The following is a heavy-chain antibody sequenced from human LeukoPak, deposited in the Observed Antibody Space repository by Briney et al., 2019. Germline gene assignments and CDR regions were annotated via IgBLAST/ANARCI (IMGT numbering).Heavy chain of an antibody. J-gene: IGHJ4*02. Sequence: PSETLSLTCTVSGGSISSSSYYWGWIRQPPGKGLEWIGSTYYSGSTCYNPSLKSRVTISVDTSKNQFSLKLSSVTAADTAVYYCARDLIVGATGFDYWGQGTLVTVSS. V-gene: IGHV4-39*07. CDR2: TYYSGST. D-gene: IGHD1-26*01. CDR3: ARDLIVGATGFDY. CDR1: GGSISSSSYY.